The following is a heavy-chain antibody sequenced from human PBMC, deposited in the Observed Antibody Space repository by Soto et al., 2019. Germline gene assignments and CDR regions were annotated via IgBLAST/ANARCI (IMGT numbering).Heavy chain of an antibody. CDR2: IYYSGST. Sequence: SETLSLTCTVSGGSISSYYWSWIRQPPGRGLEWIGYIYYSGSTNYNPSLKSRVTISIDTSKNQFSLKLSSVTAADTAVYYCACIFSVVYGYGFYHYVMDVCAQGTTVTVSS. CDR1: GGSISSYY. V-gene: IGHV4-59*08. J-gene: IGHJ6*02. CDR3: ACIFSVVYGYGFYHYVMDV. D-gene: IGHD5-18*01.